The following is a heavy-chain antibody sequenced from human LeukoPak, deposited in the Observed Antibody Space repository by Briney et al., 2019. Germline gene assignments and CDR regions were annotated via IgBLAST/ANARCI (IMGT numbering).Heavy chain of an antibody. CDR3: ARVGDHYHWYLDV. D-gene: IGHD3-10*01. Sequence: PGGSLRLSCAASGFTFSSYAMSWVRHAPGKGLEWVSAISGSGGSTYYTDSVKGRFTVSRDDSKNTLYLHMNSLGVEDTAVYYCARVGDHYHWYLDVWGRGTLVTVSS. V-gene: IGHV3-23*01. CDR2: ISGSGGST. CDR1: GFTFSSYA. J-gene: IGHJ2*01.